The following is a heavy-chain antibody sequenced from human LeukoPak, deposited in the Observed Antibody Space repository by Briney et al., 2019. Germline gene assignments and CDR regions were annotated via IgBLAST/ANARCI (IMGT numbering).Heavy chain of an antibody. CDR3: AKEGAKVRITMVRPSGMDV. CDR1: GFTFSSYA. V-gene: IGHV3-23*01. J-gene: IGHJ6*04. CDR2: ISGSGGST. D-gene: IGHD3-10*01. Sequence: GGSLRLSCAASGFTFSSYAMSWVRQAPGKGLEWVSAISGSGGSTYYADSVKGRFTISRDNSKNTLYLQMNSLRAEDTAVYYCAKEGAKVRITMVRPSGMDVWGKGTTVTVSS.